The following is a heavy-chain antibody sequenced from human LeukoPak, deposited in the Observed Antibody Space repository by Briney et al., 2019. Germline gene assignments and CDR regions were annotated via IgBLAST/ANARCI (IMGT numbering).Heavy chain of an antibody. D-gene: IGHD6-19*01. CDR1: GGSISSYY. V-gene: IGHV4-59*01. CDR3: AREGISSGWYDGYYLDY. CDR2: IYYSGST. J-gene: IGHJ4*02. Sequence: PSETLSLTCTVSGGSISSYYWSWIRQPPGKGLEWIGYIYYSGSTNYNPSLKSRVTISVDTSKNQFSLKLSSVTAADTAVYYCAREGISSGWYDGYYLDYWGQGTLVTVSS.